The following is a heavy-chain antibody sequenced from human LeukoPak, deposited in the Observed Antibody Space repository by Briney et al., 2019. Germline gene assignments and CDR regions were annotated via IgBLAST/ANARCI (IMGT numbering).Heavy chain of an antibody. Sequence: SGGSLRLSFAASGFTVSSNYMSWVRQAPGKGLEWVSVIYSGGSTYYADSVKGRFTISRDNSKNTLYLQMNSLRAEDTAVYYCARVEGYYDTSRGWFDLWGQGTLVTVSS. CDR3: ARVEGYYDTSRGWFDL. CDR2: IYSGGST. CDR1: GFTVSSNY. J-gene: IGHJ5*02. D-gene: IGHD3-22*01. V-gene: IGHV3-53*01.